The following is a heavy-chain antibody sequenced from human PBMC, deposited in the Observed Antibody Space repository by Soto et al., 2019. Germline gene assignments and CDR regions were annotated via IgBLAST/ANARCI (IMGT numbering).Heavy chain of an antibody. CDR3: NRDKAPFIYCSGGSCYSGPPFDY. V-gene: IGHV3-49*03. CDR1: GFTFGDYA. Sequence: GGSLRLSCTCSGFTFGDYAMSWFRQAPGKGLEWVGFIRSKAYGGTTEYAASVKGRFTISRDDSKSIAYLQMNSLKTEDTAVYYCNRDKAPFIYCSGGSCYSGPPFDYWGQGTLVTVSS. D-gene: IGHD2-15*01. CDR2: IRSKAYGGTT. J-gene: IGHJ4*02.